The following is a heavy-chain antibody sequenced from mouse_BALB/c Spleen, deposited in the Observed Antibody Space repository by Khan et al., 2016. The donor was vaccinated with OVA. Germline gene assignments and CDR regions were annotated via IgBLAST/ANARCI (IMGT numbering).Heavy chain of an antibody. J-gene: IGHJ3*01. CDR2: IFPGNENA. D-gene: IGHD3-3*01. Sequence: QVQLQQSGAELVRPGSSVKISCKASGYTFSNSWMNWVKQRPGQGLEWLGQIFPGNENADYNGKFKGKATLTADKSSRTAYMQLTSLTSEDTAVYYCAGGRFAYWGQGTLVTVSA. V-gene: IGHV1-80*01. CDR3: AGGRFAY. CDR1: GYTFSNSW.